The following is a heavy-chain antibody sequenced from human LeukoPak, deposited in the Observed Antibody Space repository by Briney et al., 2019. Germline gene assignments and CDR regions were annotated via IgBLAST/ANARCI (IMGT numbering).Heavy chain of an antibody. V-gene: IGHV3-21*01. Sequence: PGGSLRLSCAASGFTFSSYSMNWVRQAPGKGLEWVSSISSSSSYIYYADSVNGRFTISRDNAKNSLYLQMNSLRAEDTAVYYCARGPSYYDYVWGSYRYTSPDYWGQGTLVTVSS. CDR1: GFTFSSYS. J-gene: IGHJ4*02. CDR3: ARGPSYYDYVWGSYRYTSPDY. CDR2: ISSSSSYI. D-gene: IGHD3-16*02.